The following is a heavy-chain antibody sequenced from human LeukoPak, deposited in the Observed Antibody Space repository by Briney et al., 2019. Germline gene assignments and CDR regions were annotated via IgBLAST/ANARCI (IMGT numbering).Heavy chain of an antibody. J-gene: IGHJ4*02. D-gene: IGHD6-19*01. CDR3: ARDSTVYSSGWYYRSPEMDY. CDR1: GFTFSSYG. V-gene: IGHV3-33*01. CDR2: IWYDGSNK. Sequence: GGSLRLSCAASGFTFSSYGMHWGRQAPGKGLEWVAVIWYDGSNKYYADSVKGRFTISRDNSKNTLYLQKTSLRAEDTAVYYCARDSTVYSSGWYYRSPEMDYWGQGTLVTVSS.